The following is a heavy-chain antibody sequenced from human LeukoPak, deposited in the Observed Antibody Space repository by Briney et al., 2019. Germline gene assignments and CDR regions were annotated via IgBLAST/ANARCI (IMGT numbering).Heavy chain of an antibody. Sequence: AGGSLRLSCAASGFTFSSYTMNWVRQAPGKGLEWLSYISSSGSTIYYADSLKGRFTISRDNAQNSLYLQMNSLRAEDTAVYYCAKMVREFYTISYYFDYWGQGTLVTVSS. V-gene: IGHV3-48*01. CDR1: GFTFSSYT. D-gene: IGHD2-8*01. CDR2: ISSSGSTI. J-gene: IGHJ4*02. CDR3: AKMVREFYTISYYFDY.